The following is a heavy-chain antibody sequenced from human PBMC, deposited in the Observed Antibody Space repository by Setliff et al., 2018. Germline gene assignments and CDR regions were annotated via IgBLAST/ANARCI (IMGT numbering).Heavy chain of an antibody. J-gene: IGHJ4*02. CDR2: ISSSGSTI. CDR1: GFTVSSFS. V-gene: IGHV3-48*04. CDR3: FGAGTCSY. Sequence: PGGSLRLSCAASGFTVSSFSMHWVRQAPGKGLEWVSYISSSGSTIYYVDSVKGRFTISRDNAKNSLSLQMNSLRTEDTAVYYCFGAGTCSYWGQGTLVTVSS. D-gene: IGHD3-10*01.